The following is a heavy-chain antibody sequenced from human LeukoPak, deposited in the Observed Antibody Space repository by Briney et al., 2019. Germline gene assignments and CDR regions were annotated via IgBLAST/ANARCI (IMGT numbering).Heavy chain of an antibody. V-gene: IGHV1-69*05. CDR2: IIPISGTA. CDR3: AIREYDILTGHYETPIDY. J-gene: IGHJ4*02. D-gene: IGHD3-9*01. CDR1: GGTFSSYA. Sequence: SVKVSCKASGGTFSSYAISWVRQAPGQGLEWMGRIIPISGTANYAQKFQGRVTITTDESTSTAYMELSSLRSEDTAVYYCAIREYDILTGHYETPIDYWGQGTLVTVSS.